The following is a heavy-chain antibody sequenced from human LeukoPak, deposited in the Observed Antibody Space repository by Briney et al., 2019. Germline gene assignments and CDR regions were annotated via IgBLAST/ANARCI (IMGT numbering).Heavy chain of an antibody. V-gene: IGHV3-23*01. CDR1: GFTFSSSA. J-gene: IGHJ4*02. D-gene: IGHD5-18*01. CDR2: ISASGGST. Sequence: GGSLRLSCAASGFTFSSSAMTWVRQSPRKGLEWVSTISASGGSTFFADSVKGRFTISRDNSKNTLYLHMNSLRAEDTAVYYCARVPGYGYDYWGQGTLVTVSS. CDR3: ARVPGYGYDY.